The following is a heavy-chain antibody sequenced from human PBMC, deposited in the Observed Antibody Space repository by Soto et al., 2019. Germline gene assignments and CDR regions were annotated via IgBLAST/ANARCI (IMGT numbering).Heavy chain of an antibody. CDR2: IFHSGST. V-gene: IGHV4-4*02. CDR3: AHRPIVGAAI. J-gene: IGHJ4*02. D-gene: IGHD1-26*01. CDR1: GGSISNSNW. Sequence: QVQLQESGPGLVKPSGTLSLTCAVFGGSISNSNWWTWVRQPPGKGLDWIGEIFHSGSTNYKSSLMGRVTISVDKANNLFSLKLSSVTAADTAVYYCAHRPIVGAAIWGQGTLVTVSS.